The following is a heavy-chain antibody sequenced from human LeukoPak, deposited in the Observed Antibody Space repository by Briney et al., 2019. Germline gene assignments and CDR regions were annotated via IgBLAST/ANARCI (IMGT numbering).Heavy chain of an antibody. J-gene: IGHJ4*02. CDR2: IYYSGST. CDR1: GGSISSTSYY. D-gene: IGHD6-13*01. V-gene: IGHV4-39*02. CDR3: ARYREQQLARQRGEYYFDY. Sequence: SSETLSLTCSVSGGSISSTSYYWAWIRQFPGKGLEWIGTIYYSGSTYYNPSLKSRLTISVDTSKNHFSLKLSSVTAADTAVYYCARYREQQLARQRGEYYFDYWGQGTLVTVSS.